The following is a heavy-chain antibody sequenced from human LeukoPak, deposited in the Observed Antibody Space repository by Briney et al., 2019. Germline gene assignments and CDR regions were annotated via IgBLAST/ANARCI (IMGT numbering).Heavy chain of an antibody. Sequence: GGSLRLSCTVSGFTVSSNSMSWVRQAPGKGLEWVSAITGTGHITYYADSVKGRFTISRDNSKNTLYLQMNSLRAEDTALYYCARDRLGAMLFFDSWGQGTLVTVSS. D-gene: IGHD3-16*01. CDR2: ITGTGHIT. V-gene: IGHV3-23*01. CDR1: GFTVSSNS. J-gene: IGHJ4*02. CDR3: ARDRLGAMLFFDS.